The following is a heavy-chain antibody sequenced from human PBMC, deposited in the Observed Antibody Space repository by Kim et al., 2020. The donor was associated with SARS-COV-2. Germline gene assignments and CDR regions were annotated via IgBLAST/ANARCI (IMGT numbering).Heavy chain of an antibody. V-gene: IGHV3-7*01. Sequence: GGSLRLSCAASGFTFSSYWMSWVRQAPGKGLEWVANIKQDGSEKYYVDSVKGRFTISRDNAKNSLYLQMNSLRAEDTAVYYCARRGGRPPANCSSTSCFFDLFDPWGQGTLVPLSS. CDR2: IKQDGSEK. CDR1: GFTFSSYW. J-gene: IGHJ5*02. D-gene: IGHD2-2*01. CDR3: ARRGGRPPANCSSTSCFFDLFDP.